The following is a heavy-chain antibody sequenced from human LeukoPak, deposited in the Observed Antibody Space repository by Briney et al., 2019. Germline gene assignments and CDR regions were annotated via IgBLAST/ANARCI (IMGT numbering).Heavy chain of an antibody. V-gene: IGHV1-46*01. Sequence: GASVKVSCKASGYTFTSYYMHWVRQAPGQGPEWMGIISPSDGRTTYAQKFQGRVTMTRDTSISTAYMELSRLRSDDTAVYYCAPESPHRSFYYPRAEYFQHWGQGTLVTVSS. J-gene: IGHJ1*01. CDR1: GYTFTSYY. D-gene: IGHD3-10*01. CDR2: ISPSDGRT. CDR3: APESPHRSFYYPRAEYFQH.